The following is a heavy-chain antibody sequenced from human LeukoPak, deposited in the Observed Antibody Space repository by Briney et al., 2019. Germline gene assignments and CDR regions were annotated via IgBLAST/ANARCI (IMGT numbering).Heavy chain of an antibody. V-gene: IGHV3-23*01. J-gene: IGHJ3*02. CDR2: ISGSGGST. CDR1: GFTFSSYA. Sequence: GGSLRLSCAASGFTFSSYAMSWVRQAPGKGLEWVSAISGSGGSTYYADSVKGRFTISRDNSKNTLYLQMNSLRAEDTAVYYCAKDMSTVTKSASWSVFDIWGQGTMVTVSS. CDR3: AKDMSTVTKSASWSVFDI. D-gene: IGHD4-17*01.